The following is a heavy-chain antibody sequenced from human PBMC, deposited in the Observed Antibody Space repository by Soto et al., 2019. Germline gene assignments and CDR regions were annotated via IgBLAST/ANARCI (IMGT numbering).Heavy chain of an antibody. CDR1: GGSFSGYY. Sequence: QVQLQQWGAGLLKPSETLSLTCAVYGGSFSGYYWSWIRQPPGTGLEWIGEINHSGSTNYNPSLKSRVTISVDTSKNQFSLKLSSVTAADTAVYYCASGRPLWFGELSGDYWGQGTLVTVSS. D-gene: IGHD3-10*01. CDR3: ASGRPLWFGELSGDY. CDR2: INHSGST. V-gene: IGHV4-34*01. J-gene: IGHJ4*02.